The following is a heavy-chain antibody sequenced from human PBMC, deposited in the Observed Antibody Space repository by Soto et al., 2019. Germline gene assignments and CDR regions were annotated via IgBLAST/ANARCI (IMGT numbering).Heavy chain of an antibody. J-gene: IGHJ6*02. CDR3: ARAQGYCSSTSCTYYYYYGMDV. CDR2: ISYDGSNK. Sequence: GGSLRLSCAASGFTFSSYAMHWVRQAPGKGLEWVAVISYDGSNKYYADSVKGRFTISRDNSKNTLYLQMNSLRAEDTAVYYCARAQGYCSSTSCTYYYYYGMDVWGQGTTVTVSS. CDR1: GFTFSSYA. D-gene: IGHD2-2*01. V-gene: IGHV3-30-3*01.